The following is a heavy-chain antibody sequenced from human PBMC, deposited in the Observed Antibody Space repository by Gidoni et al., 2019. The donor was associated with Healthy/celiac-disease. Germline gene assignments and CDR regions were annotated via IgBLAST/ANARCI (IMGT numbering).Heavy chain of an antibody. Sequence: EVQLVESGGGLVQPGRSLRLSWAASGFTFDDYAMHWVRQAPGKGLEWVSCISWNSGSIGYADSVKGRFTISRDNAKNSLYLQMNSLRAEDTALYYCAKDISSSWYGNYYYYYGMDVWGQGTTVTVSS. CDR1: GFTFDDYA. D-gene: IGHD6-13*01. CDR3: AKDISSSWYGNYYYYYGMDV. CDR2: ISWNSGSI. J-gene: IGHJ6*02. V-gene: IGHV3-9*01.